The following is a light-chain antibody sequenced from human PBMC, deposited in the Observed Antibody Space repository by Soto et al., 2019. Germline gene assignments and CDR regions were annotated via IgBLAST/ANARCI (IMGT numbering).Light chain of an antibody. CDR2: GAS. V-gene: IGKV3-20*01. CDR1: QSVSSAY. CDR3: QQSGSSFYT. Sequence: EIVLTQSPGTLSLSPGERATLSCRASQSVSSAYLAWYQQIPGQAPRLLIYGASSRATGIPERFSGSGSGTDFTLTISGLEHEDFAVYYCQQSGSSFYTFGQGTKLEIK. J-gene: IGKJ2*01.